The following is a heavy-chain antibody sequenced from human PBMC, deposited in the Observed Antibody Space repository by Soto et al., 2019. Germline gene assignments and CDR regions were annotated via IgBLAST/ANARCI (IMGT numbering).Heavy chain of an antibody. CDR2: ISYDGSNK. CDR3: AKDNIAAAGTGPFDY. Sequence: GESLKISCAASGFTFSSYGMHWVRQAPGKGLEWVAVISYDGSNKYYADSVKGRFTISRDNSKNTLYLQMNSLRAEDTAVYYCAKDNIAAAGTGPFDYWGQGTLVTVSS. V-gene: IGHV3-30*18. D-gene: IGHD6-13*01. CDR1: GFTFSSYG. J-gene: IGHJ4*02.